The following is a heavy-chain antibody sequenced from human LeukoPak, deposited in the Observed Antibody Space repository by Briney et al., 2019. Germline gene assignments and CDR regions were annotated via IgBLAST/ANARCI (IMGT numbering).Heavy chain of an antibody. Sequence: HAGGSLRLACAASGFTFTSHSMSWVRQDPGKGRGWVSDISGSGGRTYYADSGKGRFTISRDNSKNTLYLQMNSLRAEDTAVYYCAKDRTEYYYGSGEEGYFDYWGQGTLVTVSS. V-gene: IGHV3-23*01. J-gene: IGHJ4*02. D-gene: IGHD3-10*01. CDR2: ISGSGGRT. CDR1: GFTFTSHS. CDR3: AKDRTEYYYGSGEEGYFDY.